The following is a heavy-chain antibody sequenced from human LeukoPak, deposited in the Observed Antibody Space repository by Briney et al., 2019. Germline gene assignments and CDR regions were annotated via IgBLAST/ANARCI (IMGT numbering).Heavy chain of an antibody. J-gene: IGHJ6*03. V-gene: IGHV1-69*01. D-gene: IGHD3-16*01. CDR2: IIPIFGTA. CDR3: ATHPLASYYYYYMDV. CDR1: GGTFSSYA. Sequence: GASVKVSCKASGGTFSSYAISWVRQAPGQGLEWMGGIIPIFGTANYAQKFQGRVTITADESTSTAYMELSSLRSEDTAVYYCATHPLASYYYYYMDVWGKGTTVTISS.